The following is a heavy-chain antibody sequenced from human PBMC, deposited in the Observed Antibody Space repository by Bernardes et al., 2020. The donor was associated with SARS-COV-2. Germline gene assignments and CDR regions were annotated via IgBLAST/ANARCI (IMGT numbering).Heavy chain of an antibody. CDR3: AGPSSSDYYYGMDL. CDR2: ISWSGTTI. D-gene: IGHD3-10*01. V-gene: IGHV3-11*01. J-gene: IGHJ6*02. CDR1: GFIFNDYY. Sequence: GGSLRLSCSASGFIFNDYYMSWIRQAPGKGLEWVSYISWSGTTIYYSDSVKGRFTISRDNAKNSVILQMNSLRADDTAVYYCAGPSSSDYYYGMDLWGQGTAVTVSS.